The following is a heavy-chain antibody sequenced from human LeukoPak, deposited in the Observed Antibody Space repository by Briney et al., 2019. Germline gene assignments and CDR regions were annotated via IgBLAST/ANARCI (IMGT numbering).Heavy chain of an antibody. Sequence: ASVKVSCKASGSTFSDYHINWVRQASGQGPEWMGWINPIFGTANYPQKFQGRVTITTDESTSTAYMELSSLRSEDTAVYYCASNYYDSSGYYGYYYMDVWGKGTTVTVSS. V-gene: IGHV1-69*05. CDR1: GSTFSDYH. D-gene: IGHD3-22*01. CDR3: ASNYYDSSGYYGYYYMDV. CDR2: INPIFGTA. J-gene: IGHJ6*03.